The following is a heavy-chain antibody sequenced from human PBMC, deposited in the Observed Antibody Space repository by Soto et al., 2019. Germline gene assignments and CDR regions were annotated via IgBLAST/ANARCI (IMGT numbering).Heavy chain of an antibody. CDR3: ARHSHYDFWSGYPSPYYYYYYGMDV. CDR2: IIPIFGTA. CDR1: GGTFTNYA. V-gene: IGHV1-69*01. J-gene: IGHJ6*02. Sequence: QVQLVQSGAEVKKPGSSVKVSCKASGGTFTNYAVSWVRQAPGQGLEWMGDIIPIFGTANYAQKFQGRVTITADESTSTAYMELSSLRSEDTAVYYCARHSHYDFWSGYPSPYYYYYYGMDVWGQGTTVTVSS. D-gene: IGHD3-3*01.